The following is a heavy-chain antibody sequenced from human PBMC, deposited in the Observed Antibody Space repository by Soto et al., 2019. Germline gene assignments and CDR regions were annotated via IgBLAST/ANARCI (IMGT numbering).Heavy chain of an antibody. CDR1: GYTFTGDY. CDR2: INPNIGVT. Sequence: ASVKVSCKASGYTFTGDYMHWVRQAPGQGLEWMGWINPNIGVTKYAQKFQGRVTISVDTSKNQFSLKLSSVTAADTAVYYCARADCSGGSCYLGNWFDPWGQGTLVTVSS. J-gene: IGHJ5*02. CDR3: ARADCSGGSCYLGNWFDP. D-gene: IGHD2-15*01. V-gene: IGHV1-2*02.